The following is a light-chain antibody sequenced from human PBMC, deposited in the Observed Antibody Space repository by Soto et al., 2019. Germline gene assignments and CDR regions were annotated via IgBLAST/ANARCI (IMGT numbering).Light chain of an antibody. CDR1: SSDVGGYNY. V-gene: IGLV2-14*01. CDR2: EVS. CDR3: ISYTSSSTHV. J-gene: IGLJ1*01. Sequence: QSALTQPASVSESPGQSITISCTGTSSDVGGYNYVSWYQQHPGKAPKLMIYEVSNRPSGVSYRFSGAKSDNTASLTISGLQAEDEADYYCISYTSSSTHVFGTGTKLTVL.